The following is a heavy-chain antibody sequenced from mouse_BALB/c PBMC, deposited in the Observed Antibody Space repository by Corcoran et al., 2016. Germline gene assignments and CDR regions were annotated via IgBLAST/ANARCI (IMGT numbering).Heavy chain of an antibody. J-gene: IGHJ3*01. Sequence: EVQLQQSGAELVKPGASVKLSCTASGFNIKDTYMHWVKQRPEHGLEWIGRIDPANGNTKYDPKFQGKATITADTSSNTAYLQLSSLTSEDTAVYYCAMIFAYWGQGTLVTVSA. CDR1: GFNIKDTY. V-gene: IGHV14-3*02. CDR2: IDPANGNT. D-gene: IGHD2-4*01. CDR3: AMIFAY.